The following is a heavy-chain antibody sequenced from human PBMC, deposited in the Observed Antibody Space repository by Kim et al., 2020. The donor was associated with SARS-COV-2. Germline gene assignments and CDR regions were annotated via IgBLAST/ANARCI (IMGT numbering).Heavy chain of an antibody. CDR1: GGTFSSYA. D-gene: IGHD5-18*01. Sequence: SVKVSCKASGGTFSSYAISWVRQAPGQGLEWMGGIIPIFGTANYAQKFQGRVTITADESTSTAYMELSSLRSEDTAVYYCARDTAMDDYYYYGMDVWGQGTTVTVSS. CDR3: ARDTAMDDYYYYGMDV. J-gene: IGHJ6*02. V-gene: IGHV1-69*13. CDR2: IIPIFGTA.